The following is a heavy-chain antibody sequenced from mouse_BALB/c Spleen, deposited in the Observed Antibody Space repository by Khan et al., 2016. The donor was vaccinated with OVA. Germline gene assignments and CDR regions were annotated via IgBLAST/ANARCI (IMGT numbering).Heavy chain of an antibody. V-gene: IGHV1-18*01. Sequence: VQLQQSGPELVKPGASVKISCKTSGYTFPEYTVHWVKQSLGKSLDWIGVINPKNGGTAYNQKFKGKATLTVDKSSSTAYMEFRSLPSEDSAVYYGARDAGRYWGQGTSVTVAS. D-gene: IGHD3-3*01. CDR2: INPKNGGT. J-gene: IGHJ4*01. CDR3: ARDAGRY. CDR1: GYTFPEYT.